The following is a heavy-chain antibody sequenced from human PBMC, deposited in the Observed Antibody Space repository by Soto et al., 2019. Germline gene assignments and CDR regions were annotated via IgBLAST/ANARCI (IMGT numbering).Heavy chain of an antibody. CDR1: GFMFSNYG. V-gene: IGHV3-30*18. J-gene: IGHJ4*02. D-gene: IGHD6-19*01. CDR3: AKDRSGWDFNYYFDY. CDR2: ISYDDGGYK. Sequence: GGSLRLSCGAAGFMFSNYGMHWVRQAPGKGLEWVASISYDDGGYKYYVDSVQGRFTVSRDNSKNTLYLQMNSLGVEDTAVYYCAKDRSGWDFNYYFDYWGQGTVVTVSS.